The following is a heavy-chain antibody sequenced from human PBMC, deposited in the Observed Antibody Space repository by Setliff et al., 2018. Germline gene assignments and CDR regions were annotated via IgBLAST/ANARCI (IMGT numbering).Heavy chain of an antibody. CDR3: ARDTRDKFDTSGYYLSFDS. CDR1: GGTFRSDG. V-gene: IGHV1-69*13. D-gene: IGHD3-22*01. Sequence: ASVKVSCKASGGTFRSDGFNWVRQAPGQGLEWMGRVIPVFRTANYAQKFQGRVTISADESTRTAYMELSSLRFEDTALYYCARDTRDKFDTSGYYLSFDSWGQGTLVSSPQ. CDR2: VIPVFRTA. J-gene: IGHJ4*02.